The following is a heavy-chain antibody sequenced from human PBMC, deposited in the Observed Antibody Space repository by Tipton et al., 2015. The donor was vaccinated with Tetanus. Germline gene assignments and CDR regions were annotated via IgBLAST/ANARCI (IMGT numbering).Heavy chain of an antibody. Sequence: TLSLTCAVFGGSISSSHWWSWVRQPPGKGLEWIGEISPGGSTNYNPSLKSRVTISVDKSKNQFSLNLSSVTAADTAVYYCARHSDGSGSNFFDTWGQGTLVTVSS. D-gene: IGHD3-22*01. CDR2: ISPGGST. J-gene: IGHJ4*02. CDR3: ARHSDGSGSNFFDT. V-gene: IGHV4-4*02. CDR1: GGSISSSHW.